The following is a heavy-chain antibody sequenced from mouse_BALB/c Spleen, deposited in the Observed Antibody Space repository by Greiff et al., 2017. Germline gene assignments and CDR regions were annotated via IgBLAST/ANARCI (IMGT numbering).Heavy chain of an antibody. CDR1: GFDFSRYW. V-gene: IGHV4-1*02. D-gene: IGHD4-1*01. Sequence: EVQLVESGGGLVQPGGSLKLSCAVSGFDFSRYWMSWVRQAPGKGLEWIGEINPDSSTINYTPSLKDKFIISRDNAKNTLYLQMSKVRSEDTALYYCARNWDVGFAYWGQGTLVTVSA. J-gene: IGHJ3*01. CDR2: INPDSSTI. CDR3: ARNWDVGFAY.